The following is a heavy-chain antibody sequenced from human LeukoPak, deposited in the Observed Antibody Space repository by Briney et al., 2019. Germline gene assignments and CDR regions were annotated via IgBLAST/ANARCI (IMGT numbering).Heavy chain of an antibody. D-gene: IGHD3-16*01. Sequence: GGSLRLSCTASGFTFKSYWMHGVRQAPGKGLVWVSRINSDGSTTSYADSVKGRFTISRDNAKDTLYLQMNSLRPEDTAVYSCGRDLGGRGGAWGQGTLVTVSS. CDR2: INSDGSTT. CDR1: GFTFKSYW. J-gene: IGHJ5*01. CDR3: GRDLGGRGGA. V-gene: IGHV3-74*01.